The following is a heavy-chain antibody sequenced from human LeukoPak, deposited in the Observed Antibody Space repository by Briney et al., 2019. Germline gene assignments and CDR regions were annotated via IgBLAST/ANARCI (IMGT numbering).Heavy chain of an antibody. CDR1: GFTFSSYA. V-gene: IGHV3-23*01. J-gene: IGHJ4*02. D-gene: IGHD3-22*01. CDR2: ISGSGGST. CDR3: AKDYYHNSGYYGYQDY. Sequence: GGSLRLSCAASGFTFSSYAMSWVRQAPGKGLEWVSVISGSGGSTYYADSVKGRFTISRDNSKNTLYLQMNSLRAEDTAVYYCAKDYYHNSGYYGYQDYWGQGTLVTVSS.